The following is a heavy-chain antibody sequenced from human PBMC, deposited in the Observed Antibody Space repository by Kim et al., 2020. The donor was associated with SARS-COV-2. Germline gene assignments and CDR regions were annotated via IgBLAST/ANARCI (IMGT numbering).Heavy chain of an antibody. D-gene: IGHD3-22*01. J-gene: IGHJ3*02. CDR1: GFTFSSYG. CDR3: AKGLYYYDSSGYYQGAFDI. Sequence: GGSLRLSCAASGFTFSSYGMHWVRQAPGKGLEWVAVIWYDGSNKYYADSVKGRFTISRDNSKNTLYLQMNSLRAEDTAVYYCAKGLYYYDSSGYYQGAFDIWGQGTMVTVSS. V-gene: IGHV3-33*06. CDR2: IWYDGSNK.